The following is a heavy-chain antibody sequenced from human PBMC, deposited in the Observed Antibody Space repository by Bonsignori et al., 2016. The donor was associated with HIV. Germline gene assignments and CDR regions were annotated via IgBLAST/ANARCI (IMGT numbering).Heavy chain of an antibody. J-gene: IGHJ4*02. CDR3: ARGTKYYYGSGLWN. V-gene: IGHV3-11*01. Sequence: GGSLRLSCATSGFSFSDDYMAWIRQAAGKGLEWVAYITSNGRTIRYGDFVRGRFTVSRDNAKSSLHLQMNSLRADDTAVYYCARGTKYYYGSGLWNWGQGTLVTVSS. D-gene: IGHD3-10*01. CDR2: ITSNGRTI. CDR1: GFSFSDDY.